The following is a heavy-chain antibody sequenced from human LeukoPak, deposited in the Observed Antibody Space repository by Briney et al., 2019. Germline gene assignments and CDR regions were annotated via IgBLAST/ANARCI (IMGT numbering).Heavy chain of an antibody. CDR3: ARDFRYGSVTES. Sequence: GGSLRLSCAASVFTFSSYAMSWVRQAPGKGLEWVSAISGSGGTTNYADSVKGRFTISRDNAKNSLYLQMNSLRAEDTAVYYCARDFRYGSVTESWGQGTLVTVSS. J-gene: IGHJ4*02. CDR1: VFTFSSYA. D-gene: IGHD3-10*01. CDR2: ISGSGGTT. V-gene: IGHV3-23*01.